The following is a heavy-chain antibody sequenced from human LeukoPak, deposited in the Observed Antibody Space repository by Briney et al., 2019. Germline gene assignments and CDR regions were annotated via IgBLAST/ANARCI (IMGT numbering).Heavy chain of an antibody. J-gene: IGHJ2*01. CDR1: SGSISSPTDH. CDR2: IYYSGST. D-gene: IGHD6-19*01. V-gene: IGHV4-39*01. CDR3: ARRNSSGWYHRPVYWYFDL. Sequence: PSETLSLTCTISSGSISSPTDHWGWIRQPPGKGLEWIGSIYYSGSTYYNPSLKSRVTISVDTSKNQFSLKLSSVTAADTAVYYCARRNSSGWYHRPVYWYFDLWGRGTLVTVSS.